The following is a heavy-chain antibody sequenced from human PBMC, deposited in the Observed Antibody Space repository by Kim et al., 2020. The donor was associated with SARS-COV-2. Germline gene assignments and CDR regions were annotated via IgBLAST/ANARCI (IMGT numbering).Heavy chain of an antibody. CDR1: GFTFSSYW. CDR2: IKQDGSEK. J-gene: IGHJ6*02. D-gene: IGHD6-13*01. V-gene: IGHV3-7*03. Sequence: GGSLRLSCAASGFTFSSYWMSWVRQAPGKGLEWVANIKQDGSEKYYVDSVKGRFTISRDNAKNSLYLQMNSLRAEDTAVYYCARVLQDNIAAAGTYYYYYGMDVWGQGTTVTVSS. CDR3: ARVLQDNIAAAGTYYYYYGMDV.